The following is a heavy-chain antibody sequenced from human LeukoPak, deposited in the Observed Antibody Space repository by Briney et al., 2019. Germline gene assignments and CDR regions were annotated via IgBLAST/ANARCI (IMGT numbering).Heavy chain of an antibody. D-gene: IGHD2-2*01. CDR3: ARTGEVPAALYGMDV. CDR1: GYTFTSYA. J-gene: IGHJ6*02. Sequence: ASVKVPCKASGYTFTSYAMHWVRQAPGQRLEWMGWINAGNGNTKYSQKFQGRVTITRDTSASTAYMELSSLRSEDTAVYYCARTGEVPAALYGMDVWGQGTTVTVSS. V-gene: IGHV1-3*01. CDR2: INAGNGNT.